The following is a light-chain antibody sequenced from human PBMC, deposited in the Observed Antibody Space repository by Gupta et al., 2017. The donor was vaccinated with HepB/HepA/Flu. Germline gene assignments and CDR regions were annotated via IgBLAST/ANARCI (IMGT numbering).Light chain of an antibody. V-gene: IGLV2-14*03. Sequence: QSALTQPASVSGSPGQSITISCTGTSSDVGGYNYVSWYQQHPGKAPKLIIYDVTTRPSGVSDRFSGSKSGNTASLIISGLQAEDEADYYCNSFTSSRSLIFGGGTKVTLL. CDR3: NSFTSSRSLI. CDR2: DVT. J-gene: IGLJ2*01. CDR1: SSDVGGYNY.